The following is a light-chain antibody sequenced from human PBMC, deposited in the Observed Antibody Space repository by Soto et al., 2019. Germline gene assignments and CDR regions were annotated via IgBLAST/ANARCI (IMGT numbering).Light chain of an antibody. J-gene: IGKJ1*01. V-gene: IGKV3-15*01. Sequence: EIVMTQSPATLSVSPGERATLSCRASQSVSSNLAWYQQKPGQAPRLLIYGASTRATGIPARFSGSGSGTEFTLTISSLEPEDFAVYYCHHRRNWWTFGQGTKVDIK. CDR1: QSVSSN. CDR3: HHRRNWWT. CDR2: GAS.